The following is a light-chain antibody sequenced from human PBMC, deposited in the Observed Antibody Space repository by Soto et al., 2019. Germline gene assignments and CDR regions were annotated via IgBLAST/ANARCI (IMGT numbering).Light chain of an antibody. Sequence: QSVLTQPPSASGSPGQSVAISCTGTTSDIGGYNYVSWYQQHPGKAPKLMIYEVNKRPSGVRDRFSGSKSGNTASLTVSGLQAEDEADYYCSSHGGNSPYVFGTGTKLTVL. J-gene: IGLJ1*01. V-gene: IGLV2-8*01. CDR3: SSHGGNSPYV. CDR1: TSDIGGYNY. CDR2: EVN.